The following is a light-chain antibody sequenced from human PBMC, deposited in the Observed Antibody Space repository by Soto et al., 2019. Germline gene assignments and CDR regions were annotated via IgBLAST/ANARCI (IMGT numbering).Light chain of an antibody. Sequence: ERMMTHSPGTLSVSQSERATLSPRASQSVSSDLAWYQHKPGQAPKLLIYGASTRPTGIPARFSGSGSGTEFTLTISSLQSEDFAVYYCQQYNDWPWTFGQGTKV. V-gene: IGKV3-15*01. J-gene: IGKJ1*01. CDR3: QQYNDWPWT. CDR2: GAS. CDR1: QSVSSD.